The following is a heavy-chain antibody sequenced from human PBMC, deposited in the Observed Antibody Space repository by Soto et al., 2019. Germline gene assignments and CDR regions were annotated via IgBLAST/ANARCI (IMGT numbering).Heavy chain of an antibody. D-gene: IGHD3-16*01. CDR2: VYFGATT. V-gene: IGHV4-39*01. CDR1: GGSISDMSSF. CDR3: VRRDYTTAKLDP. Sequence: SETLSLTCSVSGGSISDMSSFWGWVRQPPGKGLEWIGSVYFGATTYYNPSLKSRVTMSIDTSKSQFSLRLSSVTAADTAVYYCVRRDYTTAKLDPWGQGALVTVSS. J-gene: IGHJ5*02.